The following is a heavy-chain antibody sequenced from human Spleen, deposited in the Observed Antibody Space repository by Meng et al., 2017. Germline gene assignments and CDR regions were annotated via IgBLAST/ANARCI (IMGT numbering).Heavy chain of an antibody. J-gene: IGHJ3*02. CDR3: ARGSRTIVVVPTSMLPGTFDI. CDR2: IYPGDSDT. CDR1: AYTFTSNW. D-gene: IGHD2-2*01. V-gene: IGHV5-51*01. Sequence: GESLKISCKGSAYTFTSNWIGWVRQMPGKGLEWMGMIYPGDSDTRYSPAFRGQVTISADKYISTAYLQWSSLKASDTAMYYCARGSRTIVVVPTSMLPGTFDIWGQGTMVTVSS.